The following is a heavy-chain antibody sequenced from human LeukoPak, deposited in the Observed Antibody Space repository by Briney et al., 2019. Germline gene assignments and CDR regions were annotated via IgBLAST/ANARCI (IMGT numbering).Heavy chain of an antibody. J-gene: IGHJ6*02. D-gene: IGHD3-10*01. CDR1: GFTFSSYT. CDR2: ISYAGSNN. Sequence: GGSLRLSCAASGFTFSSYTMDWVRQAPGKGLEWVARISYAGSNNYYADSVKCRFTISSDNPKNTLYLQVDSLRAEDTAVYYCARAAHTTYVLGRYYYYAMDVWGQGTTVTVSS. V-gene: IGHV3-30-3*01. CDR3: ARAAHTTYVLGRYYYYAMDV.